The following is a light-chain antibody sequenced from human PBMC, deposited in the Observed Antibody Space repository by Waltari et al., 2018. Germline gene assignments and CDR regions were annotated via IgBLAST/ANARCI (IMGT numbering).Light chain of an antibody. CDR2: GKN. Sequence: SSDLTPAPDVSVSLGQPVRITCQGDILRPSYGNWCRQKPGQAPEFGIYGKNNRPAGIPDRFSASSSENTASLIITGAQAEDEGDYYCSSRELSGHVVFGGGTRLTVL. V-gene: IGLV3-19*01. J-gene: IGLJ2*01. CDR1: ILRPSY. CDR3: SSRELSGHVV.